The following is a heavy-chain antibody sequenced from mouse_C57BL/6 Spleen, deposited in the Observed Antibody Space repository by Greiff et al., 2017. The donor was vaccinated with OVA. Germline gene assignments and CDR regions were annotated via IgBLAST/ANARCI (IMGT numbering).Heavy chain of an antibody. CDR2: IYPGNSDT. CDR1: GYTFTSYW. J-gene: IGHJ2*01. V-gene: IGHV1-5*01. Sequence: VHVKQSGTVLARPGASVKMSCKTSGYTFTSYWMHWVKQRPGQGLEWIGAIYPGNSDTSYNQKFKGKAKLTAVTSASTAYMELSSLTNEDSAVYYCTRTNYYGSSYSYYFDYWGQGTTLTVSS. CDR3: TRTNYYGSSYSYYFDY. D-gene: IGHD1-1*01.